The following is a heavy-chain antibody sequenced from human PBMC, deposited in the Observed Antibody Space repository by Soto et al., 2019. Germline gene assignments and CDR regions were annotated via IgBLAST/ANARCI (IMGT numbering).Heavy chain of an antibody. D-gene: IGHD7-27*01. CDR3: ARGGAVGTHRKNGKDV. J-gene: IGHJ6*02. V-gene: IGHV1-2*04. Sequence: ASAKVSCKASGYTFTGYYTPWVRQAPGQGLEWMGWINANSGGTNYAQKFQGWVTMTRDTSISTAYMELNKPRSDETAMYYCARGGAVGTHRKNGKDVWRQGTADTVSS. CDR2: INANSGGT. CDR1: GYTFTGYY.